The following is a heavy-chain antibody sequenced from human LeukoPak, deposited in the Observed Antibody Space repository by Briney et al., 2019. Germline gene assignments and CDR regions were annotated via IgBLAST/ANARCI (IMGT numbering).Heavy chain of an antibody. CDR1: GFTFSTYS. D-gene: IGHD1-14*01. V-gene: IGHV3-21*01. J-gene: IGHJ4*02. Sequence: GGSLRLSCAASGFTFSTYSMNWVRQAPGQGLEWVPSISSSSTYIYYADSVKGRFTISRDNSKNSLYLQMNNLRAEDTAVYYCARWDRFHGVWGQGTLVTVSS. CDR2: ISSSSTYI. CDR3: ARWDRFHGV.